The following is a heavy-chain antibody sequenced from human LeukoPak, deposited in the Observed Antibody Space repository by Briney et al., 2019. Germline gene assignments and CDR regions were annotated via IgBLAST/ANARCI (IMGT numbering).Heavy chain of an antibody. J-gene: IGHJ4*02. D-gene: IGHD3-9*01. CDR2: ISAYNGNT. V-gene: IGHV1-18*01. CDR1: GYTFTSYG. Sequence: AAVKVSCKASGYTFTSYGISWVRQAPGQGLEWMGWISAYNGNTNYAQKLQGRVTMTTDTSTSTAYMELRSLRSDDTAVYYCARATKYTILTGPRGFEFDYWGQGTLVTVSS. CDR3: ARATKYTILTGPRGFEFDY.